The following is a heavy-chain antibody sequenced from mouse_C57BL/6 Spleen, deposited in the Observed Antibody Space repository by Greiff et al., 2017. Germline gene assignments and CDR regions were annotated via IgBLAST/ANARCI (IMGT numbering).Heavy chain of an antibody. CDR1: GFTFSDYG. V-gene: IGHV5-17*01. J-gene: IGHJ2*01. D-gene: IGHD1-1*01. CDR3: ARWITTVVPKSYYFDY. Sequence: EVQGVESGGGLVKPGGSLKLSCAASGFTFSDYGMHWVRQAPEKGLEWVAYISSGSSTIYYADTVKGRFTISRDNAKNTLFLQMTSLRSEDTAMYYCARWITTVVPKSYYFDYWGQGTTLTVSS. CDR2: ISSGSSTI.